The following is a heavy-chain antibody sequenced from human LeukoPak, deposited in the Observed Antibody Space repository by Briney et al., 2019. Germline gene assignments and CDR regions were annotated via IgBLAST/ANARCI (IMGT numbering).Heavy chain of an antibody. J-gene: IGHJ4*02. CDR1: GYTFTGYY. D-gene: IGHD6-6*01. CDR3: AKTRGKYSSSSVDY. CDR2: INPNSGGT. Sequence: ASVKVSCKASGYTFTGYYMHWVRQGPGQGLEWMGWINPNSGGTDYAQRFQGRVTMTRDTSISTAYMELRRLRSDDTAVYYCAKTRGKYSSSSVDYWGQGTLVTVSS. V-gene: IGHV1-2*02.